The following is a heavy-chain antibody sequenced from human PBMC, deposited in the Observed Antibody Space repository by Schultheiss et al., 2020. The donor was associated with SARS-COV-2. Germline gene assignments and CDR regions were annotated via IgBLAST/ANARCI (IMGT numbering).Heavy chain of an antibody. D-gene: IGHD4-17*01. CDR1: GGSITDTNW. CDR3: ATGGSTVTGTFDY. V-gene: IGHV4-4*02. Sequence: SETLSLTCAVSGGSITDTNWWTWVRQPPGKGLEWIGEIHHSGGTNYNPSLKSRITISLDKSKNQLSLRLSSVTAADTAVYYCATGGSTVTGTFDYWGQGTLVTVSS. CDR2: IHHSGGT. J-gene: IGHJ4*02.